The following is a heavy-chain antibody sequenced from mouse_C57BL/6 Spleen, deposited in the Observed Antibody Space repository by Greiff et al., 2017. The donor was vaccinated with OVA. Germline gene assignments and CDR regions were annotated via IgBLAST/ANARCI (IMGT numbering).Heavy chain of an antibody. CDR2: ISSGSSTI. CDR3: ARQLRLRYFDY. V-gene: IGHV5-17*01. CDR1: GFTFSDYG. Sequence: DVMLVESGGGLVKPGGSLKLSCAASGFTFSDYGMHWVRQAPEKGLEWVAYISSGSSTIYYADTVKGRFTISRDNAKNTLFLQMTSLRSEDTAMYYCARQLRLRYFDYWGQGTTLTVSS. D-gene: IGHD3-2*02. J-gene: IGHJ2*01.